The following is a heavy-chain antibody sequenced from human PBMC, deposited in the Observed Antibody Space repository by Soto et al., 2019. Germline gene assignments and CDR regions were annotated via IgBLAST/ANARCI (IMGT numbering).Heavy chain of an antibody. CDR2: ISYDGSNK. Sequence: GGSLRLSCAASGFTFSSYAMHWVRQAPGKGLEWVAVISYDGSNKYYADPVKGRFTISRDNSKNTLYLQMNSLRAEDTAVYYCARDAAPFYDFYYFDYWGQGTLVTVSS. V-gene: IGHV3-30-3*01. J-gene: IGHJ4*02. CDR1: GFTFSSYA. D-gene: IGHD3-3*01. CDR3: ARDAAPFYDFYYFDY.